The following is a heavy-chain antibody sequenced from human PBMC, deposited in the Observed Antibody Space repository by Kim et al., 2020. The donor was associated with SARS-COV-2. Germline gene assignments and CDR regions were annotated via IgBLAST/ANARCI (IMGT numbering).Heavy chain of an antibody. V-gene: IGHV3-48*03. CDR1: GFTFSSYE. CDR3: ARDHWGYSSSWYPKTHYYYGMDV. CDR2: ISSSGSTI. J-gene: IGHJ6*02. D-gene: IGHD6-13*01. Sequence: GGSLRLSCAASGFTFSSYEMNWVRQAPGKGLEWVSYISSSGSTIYYADSVKGRFTISRDNAKNSLYLQMNSLRAEDTAVYYCARDHWGYSSSWYPKTHYYYGMDVWGQGTTVTVSS.